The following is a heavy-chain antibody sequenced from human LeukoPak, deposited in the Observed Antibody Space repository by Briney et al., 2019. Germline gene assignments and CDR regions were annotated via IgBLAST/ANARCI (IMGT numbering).Heavy chain of an antibody. Sequence: ASVKVSCKASGYAFTGYYMHWLRQAPGQGLEWVGWINPNSGGTNYAQKFQGRVTMTRDTSISTAYMELSRLRSDDTAVYYCARELGYCSSASCPLFGYWGQGTLVTVSS. J-gene: IGHJ4*02. V-gene: IGHV1-2*02. D-gene: IGHD2-2*01. CDR1: GYAFTGYY. CDR2: INPNSGGT. CDR3: ARELGYCSSASCPLFGY.